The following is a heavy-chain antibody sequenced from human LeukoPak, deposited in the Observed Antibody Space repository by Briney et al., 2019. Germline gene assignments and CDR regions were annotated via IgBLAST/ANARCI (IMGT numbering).Heavy chain of an antibody. V-gene: IGHV4-4*02. Sequence: PSETLSLTCAVSGGSISSSNWWSWVRQPPGKGLEFIGEIFHSGSTNYNPSLKSRVTISVDTSKNQFSLKLSSVTAADTAVYYCARSPGGATARAPSYYYYYGMDVWGQGTTVTVSS. D-gene: IGHD6-6*01. CDR1: GGSISSSNW. CDR2: IFHSGST. J-gene: IGHJ6*02. CDR3: ARSPGGATARAPSYYYYYGMDV.